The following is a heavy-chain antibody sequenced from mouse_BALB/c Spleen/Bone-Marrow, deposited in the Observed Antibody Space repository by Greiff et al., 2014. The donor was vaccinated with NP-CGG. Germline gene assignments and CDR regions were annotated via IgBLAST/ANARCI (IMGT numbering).Heavy chain of an antibody. CDR3: TIYAVTY. J-gene: IGHJ3*01. Sequence: LMESGSELVGPGASVKLSCKASGYTFTSYWVHWVKQRPGQGLEWIGNIYPGSGSPNYDERFKSKATLTVDTSSSTAYMQLSSLTSEDSAVYYCTIYAVTYWGQGTLVTVSA. D-gene: IGHD2-12*01. CDR2: IYPGSGSP. CDR1: GYTFTSYW. V-gene: IGHV1S22*01.